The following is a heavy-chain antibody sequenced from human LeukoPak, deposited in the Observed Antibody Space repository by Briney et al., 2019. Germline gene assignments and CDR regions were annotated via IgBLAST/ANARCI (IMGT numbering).Heavy chain of an antibody. J-gene: IGHJ4*02. Sequence: GGSLRLSCAASGFTFSRYAMSGVRQAPAKGQEWVSAISGSGGSTYYADSVNGRFTISRDNSKNTLYLQMNSLRAEDTAVYYCAKDLLGVVPAASFDYWGQGTLVTVSS. CDR1: GFTFSRYA. CDR2: ISGSGGST. D-gene: IGHD2-2*01. CDR3: AKDLLGVVPAASFDY. V-gene: IGHV3-23*01.